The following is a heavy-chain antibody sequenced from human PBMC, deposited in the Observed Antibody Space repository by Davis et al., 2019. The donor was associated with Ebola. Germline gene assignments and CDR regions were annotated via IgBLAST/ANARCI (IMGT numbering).Heavy chain of an antibody. CDR3: PVGHYSSPNG. J-gene: IGHJ4*02. CDR2: ITNTGET. D-gene: IGHD4-11*01. V-gene: IGHV3-53*01. Sequence: SCLASNYDAGTNFLSWVRQAPGEVLEWISLITNTGETYYIESVRGRFTISRDISTNTFYLQMNSLRAEDTAVYYCPVGHYSSPNGWGQGVLVTVSS. CDR1: NYDAGTNF.